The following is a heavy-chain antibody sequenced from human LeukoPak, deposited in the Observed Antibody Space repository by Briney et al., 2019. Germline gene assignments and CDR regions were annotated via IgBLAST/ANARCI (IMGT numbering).Heavy chain of an antibody. CDR1: GYSFTSYW. CDR2: IYSGYSGT. V-gene: IGHV5-51*01. J-gene: IGHJ5*02. D-gene: IGHD2-2*01. Sequence: GESLKISCKGSGYSFTSYWIGWVRQMPGIGLEWMWSIYSGYSGTRYSPSFQGQVTISADKSISTAYLQWSSLKASDTAMYYCARGIVVVPATMPRKAEPDWFDPWGQGTLVTVSS. CDR3: ARGIVVVPATMPRKAEPDWFDP.